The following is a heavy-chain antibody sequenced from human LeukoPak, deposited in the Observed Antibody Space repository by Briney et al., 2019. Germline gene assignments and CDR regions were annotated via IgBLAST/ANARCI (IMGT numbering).Heavy chain of an antibody. J-gene: IGHJ4*02. CDR3: ARVRIAAAASVEYDY. Sequence: PGGSLRLSCAASGFTFSDYYMSWIRQAPGKGLEWVPYISSSGSTIYYADSVKGRFTISRDNAKNSLYLQMNSLRAEDTAVYYCARVRIAAAASVEYDYWGQGTLVTVSS. D-gene: IGHD6-13*01. CDR2: ISSSGSTI. CDR1: GFTFSDYY. V-gene: IGHV3-11*04.